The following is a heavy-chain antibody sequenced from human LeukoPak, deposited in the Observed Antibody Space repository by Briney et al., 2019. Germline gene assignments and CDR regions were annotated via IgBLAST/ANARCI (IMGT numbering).Heavy chain of an antibody. CDR1: GYTFTGYY. CDR2: INPNSGGT. CDR3: ARRLGYGDYEFDY. D-gene: IGHD4-17*01. Sequence: ASVKVSCKASGYTFTGYYMHWVRQAPGQGLEWMGWINPNSGGTNYAQKFQGWVTMTRDTSISTAYMELSRLRSDDTAVYYCARRLGYGDYEFDYWGQGNMVTVSS. J-gene: IGHJ4*02. V-gene: IGHV1-2*04.